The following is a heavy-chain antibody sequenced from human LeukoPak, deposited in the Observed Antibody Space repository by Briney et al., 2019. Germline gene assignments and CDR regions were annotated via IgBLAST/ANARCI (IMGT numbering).Heavy chain of an antibody. CDR1: GGSFSGYY. J-gene: IGHJ6*03. CDR3: ARDRRSDYYDSSGYYSGVHYYYYMDV. CDR2: INHSGST. D-gene: IGHD3-22*01. Sequence: SETLSLTCAVYGGSFSGYYWSWIRQPPGKGLEWIGEINHSGSTNYNPSLKSRVTISVDTSKNQFSLKLSSVTAADTAVYYCARDRRSDYYDSSGYYSGVHYYYYMDVWGKGTTVTVSS. V-gene: IGHV4-34*01.